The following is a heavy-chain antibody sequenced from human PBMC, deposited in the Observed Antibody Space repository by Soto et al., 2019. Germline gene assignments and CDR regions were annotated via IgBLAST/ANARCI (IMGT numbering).Heavy chain of an antibody. D-gene: IGHD3-22*01. Sequence: QMQLVQSGPEVKKPGTSVKVSCKASGFTFTSSAVQWVRQARGQRLEWIGWIVVGSGNTNNAQKFQERVTITRDISTSTAYMELSSVRSEDTAVYYCAVRDDSSGYFPDYWGQGTLVTVSS. CDR2: IVVGSGNT. CDR3: AVRDDSSGYFPDY. V-gene: IGHV1-58*01. CDR1: GFTFTSSA. J-gene: IGHJ4*02.